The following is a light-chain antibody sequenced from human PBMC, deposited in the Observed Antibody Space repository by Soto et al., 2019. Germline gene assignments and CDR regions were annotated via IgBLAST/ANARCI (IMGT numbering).Light chain of an antibody. Sequence: ILWTQSPCTLSLSPGESATISCRASQSVSNNYLAWYQQQPGQAPRLLIYGASNRATGIPDRLSGSGSGTDFTLTISRMEPEDFAVYYCQQYGSSGTFGQGTKVDIK. CDR3: QQYGSSGT. CDR1: QSVSNNY. J-gene: IGKJ1*01. CDR2: GAS. V-gene: IGKV3-20*01.